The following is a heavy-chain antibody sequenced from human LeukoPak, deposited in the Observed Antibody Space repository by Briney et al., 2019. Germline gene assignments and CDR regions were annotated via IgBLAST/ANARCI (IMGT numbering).Heavy chain of an antibody. D-gene: IGHD2-2*01. V-gene: IGHV3-74*01. CDR1: GFTFSSYW. CDR3: AARGYCSGTSCLLEY. CDR2: INSDGSST. Sequence: PGGSLRLSCAASGFTFSSYWMQWVRQAPGKGLLWVSRINSDGSSTNYADSVKGRFTISRDNAKSTLCVQMNSLRAEDTAVYYCAARGYCSGTSCLLEYWGQGTLVTVSS. J-gene: IGHJ4*02.